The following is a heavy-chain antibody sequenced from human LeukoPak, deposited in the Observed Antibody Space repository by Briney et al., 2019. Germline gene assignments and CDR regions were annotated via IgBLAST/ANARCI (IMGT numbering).Heavy chain of an antibody. V-gene: IGHV1-2*02. CDR1: GFTFTAHY. J-gene: IGHJ4*02. CDR2: IGPHSTFT. D-gene: IGHD2/OR15-2a*01. CDR3: AREGEGPLSKDFDY. Sequence: ASMKVSCKSSGFTFTAHYIHWVRQGPGQGLEWMGYIGPHSTFTSSPQEVQGRVTMARDASMSTAYMELTRLTSDDTAVYYCAREGEGPLSKDFDYWGQGTLVTVSS.